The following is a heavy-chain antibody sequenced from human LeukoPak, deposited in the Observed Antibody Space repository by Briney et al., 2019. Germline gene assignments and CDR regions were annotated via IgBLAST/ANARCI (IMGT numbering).Heavy chain of an antibody. CDR1: GFTFSSYG. V-gene: IGHV3-7*01. J-gene: IGHJ6*03. CDR3: ARWASSSENREDYYYYYYMDV. D-gene: IGHD6-13*01. Sequence: PGGSLRLSCAASGFTFSSYGMSWVRQAPGKGLEWVANIKQDGSEKYYVDSVKGRFTISRDNAKNSLYLQMNSLRAEDTAVYYCARWASSSENREDYYYYYYMDVWGKGTTVTVSS. CDR2: IKQDGSEK.